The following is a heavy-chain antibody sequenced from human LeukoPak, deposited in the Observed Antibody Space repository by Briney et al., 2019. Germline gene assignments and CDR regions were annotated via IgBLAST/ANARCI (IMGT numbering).Heavy chain of an antibody. J-gene: IGHJ5*02. CDR1: GGSISSGGYS. CDR2: IYHSGST. D-gene: IGHD3-22*01. Sequence: PSQTLSLTCAVSGGSISSGGYSWSWIRQPPGKGLEWSGYIYHSGSTYYNPSLKSRVTISVDRSKNQFSLKLSSVTAADTAVYYCARGGVVVPYNWFDPWGQGTLVTVSS. V-gene: IGHV4-30-2*01. CDR3: ARGGVVVPYNWFDP.